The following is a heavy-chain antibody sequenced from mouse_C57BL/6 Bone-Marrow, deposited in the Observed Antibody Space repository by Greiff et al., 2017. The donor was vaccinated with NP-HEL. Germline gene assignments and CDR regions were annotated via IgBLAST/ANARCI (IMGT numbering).Heavy chain of an antibody. CDR3: ARDEGLRRFDY. CDR1: GFTFSSYA. CDR2: ISAGGSYT. Sequence: EVQGVESGGGLVKPGGSLKLSCAASGFTFSSYAMSWVRQTPEKRLEWVATISAGGSYTYYPDNVKGRFTISRDNAKNNLYLQMSHLKSEDTAMYYCARDEGLRRFDYWGQGTTLTVSS. V-gene: IGHV5-4*01. J-gene: IGHJ2*01. D-gene: IGHD1-1*01.